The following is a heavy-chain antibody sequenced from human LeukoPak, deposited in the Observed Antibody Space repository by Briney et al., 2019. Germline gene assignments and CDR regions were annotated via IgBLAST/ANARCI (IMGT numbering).Heavy chain of an antibody. CDR3: ARDGFYCSGGSCSELGDY. CDR1: GFTFSSYS. D-gene: IGHD2-15*01. CDR2: ISSSSSYI. J-gene: IGHJ4*02. Sequence: GGSLRLSCAASGFTFSSYSMNWVRQAPGKGLEWVSSISSSSSYIYYADSVKGRFTISRDNAKNSLYLQMNSLRAEDTAVYYCARDGFYCSGGSCSELGDYWGQGTLVTVSS. V-gene: IGHV3-21*01.